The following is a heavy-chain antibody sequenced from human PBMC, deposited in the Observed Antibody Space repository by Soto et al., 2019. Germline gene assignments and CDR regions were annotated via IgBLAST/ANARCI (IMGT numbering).Heavy chain of an antibody. CDR3: ARQNGSFRSWFDS. Sequence: PSETLSLTFTVSGGSISSRSYYWGLIRQPPGKGLEWIGGIYYSGTTFYSPSLKSRVIISVDTSKNQFSLKLSSVTAADTAMYYCARQNGSFRSWFDSWGQGTLVTVSS. D-gene: IGHD3-10*01. CDR2: IYYSGTT. CDR1: GGSISSRSYY. V-gene: IGHV4-39*01. J-gene: IGHJ5*01.